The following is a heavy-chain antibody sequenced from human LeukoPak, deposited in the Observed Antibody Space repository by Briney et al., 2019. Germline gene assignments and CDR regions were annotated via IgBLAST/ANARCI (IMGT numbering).Heavy chain of an antibody. D-gene: IGHD5-18*01. J-gene: IGHJ2*01. CDR2: IYYSGST. CDR1: GGSISSYY. V-gene: IGHV4-59*08. Sequence: PSETLSLTCTVSGGSISSYYWSWIRQPPGKGLEWIGYIYYSGSTYYNPSLKSRVTISVDTSKNQFSLKLSSVTAADTAVYYCARHSAMEGDWDTPDWYFDLWGRGTLVTVSS. CDR3: ARHSAMEGDWDTPDWYFDL.